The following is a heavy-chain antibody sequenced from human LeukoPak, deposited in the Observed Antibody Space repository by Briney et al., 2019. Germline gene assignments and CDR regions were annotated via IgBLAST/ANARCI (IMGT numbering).Heavy chain of an antibody. V-gene: IGHV1-2*02. CDR1: GYTFTGYY. J-gene: IGHJ3*02. D-gene: IGHD3-22*01. CDR3: AARHYYDSSGFDAFDI. Sequence: GASVKVSCKASGYTFTGYYMHWVRQAPGQGLEWMGWINPNSGGTNYAQKFQGRVTMTSDTFISTAYMELSRLRSDDTAVYYCAARHYYDSSGFDAFDIWGQGTMVTVSS. CDR2: INPNSGGT.